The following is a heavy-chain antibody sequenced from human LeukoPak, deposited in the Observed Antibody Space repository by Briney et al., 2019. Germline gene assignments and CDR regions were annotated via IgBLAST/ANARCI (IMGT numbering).Heavy chain of an antibody. V-gene: IGHV7-4-1*02. CDR2: INTNTGTP. J-gene: IGHJ5*02. Sequence: GASVKVSCKDSGYTFTSYAMNWVRQAPGQGIEWMGWINTNTGTPTYAQGFTGRFVFSLDTSVSTAYLQISSLKAEDTAVYYCARDPSTVTSWFDPWGQGTLVTVSS. CDR3: ARDPSTVTSWFDP. D-gene: IGHD4-17*01. CDR1: GYTFTSYA.